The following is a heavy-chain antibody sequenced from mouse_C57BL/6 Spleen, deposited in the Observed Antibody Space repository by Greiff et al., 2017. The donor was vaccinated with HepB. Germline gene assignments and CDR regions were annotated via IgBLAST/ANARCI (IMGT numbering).Heavy chain of an antibody. J-gene: IGHJ3*01. CDR2: IDPENGDT. D-gene: IGHD1-1*01. Sequence: VQLQHSGAELVRPGASVKLSCTASGFNIKDDYMHWVKQRPEQGLEWIGWIDPENGDTEYASKFQGKATITADTSSNTAYLQHSSLTSEDAAVYYCTTGITAVVARNWFAYWGQGTLVTVSA. CDR3: TTGITAVVARNWFAY. V-gene: IGHV14-4*01. CDR1: GFNIKDDY.